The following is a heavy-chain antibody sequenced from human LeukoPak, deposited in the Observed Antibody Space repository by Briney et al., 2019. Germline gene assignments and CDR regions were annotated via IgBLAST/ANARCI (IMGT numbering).Heavy chain of an antibody. J-gene: IGHJ4*02. Sequence: GGSLRLSCAASGFTFSNYWMSWVRQAPGKGLEWVANIKQDGSEKYYVDSVKGRFTISRDNAKNSLYLQMNSLRAEDTAVYYCARVSDYWYLDYWGQGTLVTVSS. CDR3: ARVSDYWYLDY. D-gene: IGHD3-3*01. CDR1: GFTFSNYW. V-gene: IGHV3-7*01. CDR2: IKQDGSEK.